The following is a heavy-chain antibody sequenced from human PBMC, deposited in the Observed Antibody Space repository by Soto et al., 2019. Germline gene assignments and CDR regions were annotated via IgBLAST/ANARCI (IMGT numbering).Heavy chain of an antibody. CDR2: IYYSGST. Sequence: SETLSLTCTVSGGSISSGGYYWSWIRQHPGKGLEWIVHIYYSGSTYYNPSLKSRVTISVDTSKNQFSLKLSSVTAADTAVYYCERSCSSTSCYGSYYWGQGTLVTVSS. CDR3: ERSCSSTSCYGSYY. D-gene: IGHD2-2*01. V-gene: IGHV4-31*03. CDR1: GGSISSGGYY. J-gene: IGHJ4*02.